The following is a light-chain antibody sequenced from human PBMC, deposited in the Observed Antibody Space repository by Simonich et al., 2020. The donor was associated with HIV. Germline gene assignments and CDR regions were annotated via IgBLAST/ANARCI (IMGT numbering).Light chain of an antibody. CDR1: QSISSY. CDR3: QQYNSYTWT. CDR2: AAS. J-gene: IGKJ1*01. Sequence: DIQMTQSPSSLSASVGDRVTITGRASQSISSYLNWYQQKPGKAPKLLIYAASSLQSGVPSRFSGSGSGTEFTLTISSLQPDDFATYFCQQYNSYTWTCGQGTKVDIK. V-gene: IGKV1-39*01.